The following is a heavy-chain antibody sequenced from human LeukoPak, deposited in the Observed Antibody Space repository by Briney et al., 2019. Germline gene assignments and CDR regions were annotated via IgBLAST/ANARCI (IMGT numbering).Heavy chain of an antibody. D-gene: IGHD3-10*01. J-gene: IGHJ6*03. V-gene: IGHV1-18*01. CDR1: GSTFTSFA. CDR3: ARHPRIVWFGELSPASYSYNYMDV. CDR2: ISPYNGNA. Sequence: GASVKVSCKASGSTFTSFAFSWVRQAPGQGLEWMGWISPYNGNAKYAQNLQGRVTMTADTSTRTVYMELRSLRSDGTAVYYCARHPRIVWFGELSPASYSYNYMDVWGKGTTVTVSS.